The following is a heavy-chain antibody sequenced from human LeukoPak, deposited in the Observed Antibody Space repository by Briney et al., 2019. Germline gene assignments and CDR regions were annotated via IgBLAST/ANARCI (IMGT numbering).Heavy chain of an antibody. CDR3: ARGLLEWLRLETYYFDY. J-gene: IGHJ4*02. V-gene: IGHV3-7*01. CDR1: GFTFSSYW. Sequence: GGSLRLSCAASGFTFSSYWMTWVRQAPGKGLEGVANIKTDGSQKYYVDSVKGRFNISRDNAKNSLYLQMNSLRVDDTATYYCARGLLEWLRLETYYFDYWGQGSQVTVSS. CDR2: IKTDGSQK. D-gene: IGHD3-3*01.